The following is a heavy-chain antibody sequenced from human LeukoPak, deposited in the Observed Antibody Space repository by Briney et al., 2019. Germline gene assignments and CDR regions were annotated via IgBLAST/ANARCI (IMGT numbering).Heavy chain of an antibody. CDR3: ARLNCSGGSCYSVDH. Sequence: SETLSLTCTVSGSSINSGAYYWSWIRQHPGKGLEWIGYIYYSGSTYYNPSLKSRVTISIDTYKNQFSLKLSSVTAADAAVYFCARLNCSGGSCYSVDHWGQGTLITVSS. D-gene: IGHD2-15*01. J-gene: IGHJ5*02. CDR1: GSSINSGAYY. V-gene: IGHV4-31*03. CDR2: IYYSGST.